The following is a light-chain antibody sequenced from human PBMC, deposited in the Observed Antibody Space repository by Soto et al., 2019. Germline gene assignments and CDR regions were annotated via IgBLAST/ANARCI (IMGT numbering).Light chain of an antibody. V-gene: IGKV1-39*01. CDR1: QNINTY. J-gene: IGKJ3*01. CDR3: QQTSSAPFT. Sequence: DIQMTQSPYSLSAAVGDRVTIACRASQNINTYLNWYQQKPGKAPKLLIFDAASLQSGVPSRFSGGGSRTDFTLTITSLQPEDFATYYCQQTSSAPFTFGPGNKVDI. CDR2: DAA.